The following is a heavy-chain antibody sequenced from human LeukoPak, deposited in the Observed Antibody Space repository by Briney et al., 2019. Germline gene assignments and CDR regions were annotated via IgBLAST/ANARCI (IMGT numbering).Heavy chain of an antibody. D-gene: IGHD1-1*01. CDR1: GFTFSKAW. CDR2: GKSKTDGGTT. J-gene: IGHJ4*02. V-gene: IGHV3-15*01. CDR3: STGTGRTDFDY. Sequence: GGSLRLSRAASGFTFSKAWMSWVRQAPGKGLEWVGRGKSKTDGGTTDYAAPVKGRFTISRDDSKNTLDLQMNSLKTEDTAVYYCSTGTGRTDFDYWGQGTLVTVSS.